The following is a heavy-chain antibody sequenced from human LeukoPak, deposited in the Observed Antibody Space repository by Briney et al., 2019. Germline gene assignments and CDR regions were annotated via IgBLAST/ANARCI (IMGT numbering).Heavy chain of an antibody. CDR3: ARDDNYYDSSGHDY. J-gene: IGHJ4*02. Sequence: GASVKVSCTASGYTFTSYGISWVRQAPGQGLEWMGWISAYNGNTNYAQKLQGRVTMTTDTSTSTAYMELRSLRSDDTAVYYCARDDNYYDSSGHDYWGQGTLVTVSS. D-gene: IGHD3-22*01. V-gene: IGHV1-18*01. CDR1: GYTFTSYG. CDR2: ISAYNGNT.